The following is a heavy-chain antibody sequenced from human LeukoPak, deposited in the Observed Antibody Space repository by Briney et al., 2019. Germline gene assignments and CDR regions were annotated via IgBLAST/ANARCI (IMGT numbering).Heavy chain of an antibody. Sequence: GGSLRLSCAASGFTFSSYWMNWVRQAPGKGLEWVANIKQDGSEKYYVDSVKGRFTISRDNAKNSLYLQMNSLRAEDTAVYYCVRTWGSGYSAPPGDWGQGSLVTVSS. J-gene: IGHJ4*02. CDR1: GFTFSSYW. V-gene: IGHV3-7*01. CDR3: VRTWGSGYSAPPGD. CDR2: IKQDGSEK. D-gene: IGHD6-13*01.